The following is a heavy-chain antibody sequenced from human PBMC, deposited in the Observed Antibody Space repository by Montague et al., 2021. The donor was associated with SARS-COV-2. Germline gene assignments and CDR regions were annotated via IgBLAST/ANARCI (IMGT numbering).Heavy chain of an antibody. CDR2: IFGSAAGT. V-gene: IGHV3-23*01. D-gene: IGHD6-25*01. CDR1: GFAFNNFA. CDR3: AKQPGAGAIVYWYFDL. Sequence: SRSISLSASGFAFNNFAMTWVRQAPGKGLEWVSSIFGSAAGTYYADSVKGRFTISRDNSKNTLYLQMNSLRAEDTAKYYCAKQPGAGAIVYWYFDLWGRGTVVSVSS. J-gene: IGHJ2*01.